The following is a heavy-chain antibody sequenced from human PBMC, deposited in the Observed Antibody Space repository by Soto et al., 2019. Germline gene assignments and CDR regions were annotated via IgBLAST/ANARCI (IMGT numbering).Heavy chain of an antibody. CDR2: MNPNSGNT. V-gene: IGHV1-8*01. Sequence: QVQLVQSGAEVKKPGASVKVSCKASGYTFTSYDINWVRQATGQGLEWMGWMNPNSGNTGYAQKFQGRVTMTRNTSTSTAYMELSSLRSEDTAVYYCARGPDPLLTTVTETWFDPWGQGTLVTVSS. D-gene: IGHD4-4*01. J-gene: IGHJ5*02. CDR3: ARGPDPLLTTVTETWFDP. CDR1: GYTFTSYD.